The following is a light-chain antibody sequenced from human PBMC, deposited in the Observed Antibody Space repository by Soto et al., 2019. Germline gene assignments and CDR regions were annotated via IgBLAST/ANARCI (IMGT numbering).Light chain of an antibody. CDR2: GAS. CDR1: QSVSSTY. Sequence: EIVLTQSPGTLSLSPGEGTTLSCTTSQSVSSTYFAWYQQKPGQAPRLLIYGASNRANGIPDRFSGSGSGTDFSLTINRLEPEDSAMYFCQQYDTSPPGYTFGQGTKLEIK. CDR3: QQYDTSPPGYT. V-gene: IGKV3-20*01. J-gene: IGKJ2*01.